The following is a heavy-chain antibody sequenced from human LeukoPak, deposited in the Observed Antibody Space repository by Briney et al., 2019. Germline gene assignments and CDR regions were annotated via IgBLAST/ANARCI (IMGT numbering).Heavy chain of an antibody. CDR2: INWNGGST. V-gene: IGHV3-20*04. CDR1: GFTFSSYE. J-gene: IGHJ4*02. D-gene: IGHD3-22*01. CDR3: AREGADSSGNYYDY. Sequence: GGSLRLSCAASGFTFSSYEMNWVRQAPGKGLEWVSGINWNGGSTGYADSVKGRFTISRDNAKNSLYLQMNSLRAEDTALYFCAREGADSSGNYYDYWGQGTLVTVSS.